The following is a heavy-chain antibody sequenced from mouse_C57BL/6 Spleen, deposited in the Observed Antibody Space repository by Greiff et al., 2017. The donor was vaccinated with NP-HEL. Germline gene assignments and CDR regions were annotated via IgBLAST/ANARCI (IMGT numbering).Heavy chain of an antibody. J-gene: IGHJ4*01. CDR2: IRNKANGYTT. V-gene: IGHV7-3*01. CDR3: ARYLYYYGSPYYYAMDY. Sequence: EVQLVESGGGLVQPGGSLSLSCAASGFTFTDYYMSWVRQPPGKALEWLGFIRNKANGYTTEYSASVKGRFTISRDNSQSILYLQMNALRAEDSATYYCARYLYYYGSPYYYAMDYWGQGTSVTVSS. CDR1: GFTFTDYY. D-gene: IGHD1-1*01.